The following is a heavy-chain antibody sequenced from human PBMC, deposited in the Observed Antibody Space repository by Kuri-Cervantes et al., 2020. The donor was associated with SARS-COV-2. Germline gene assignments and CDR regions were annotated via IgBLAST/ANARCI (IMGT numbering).Heavy chain of an antibody. Sequence: GESLKISCAASGFTFSSYWMHWVRQAPGKGLVWVSRINSDGSSTSYADSVKGRFTISRDNAKNTLYLQMNSLRAEDTAVYYCARQTYYYDSSGYPVSDYWGQGTLVTVSS. V-gene: IGHV3-74*01. CDR2: INSDGSST. J-gene: IGHJ4*02. CDR1: GFTFSSYW. D-gene: IGHD3-22*01. CDR3: ARQTYYYDSSGYPVSDY.